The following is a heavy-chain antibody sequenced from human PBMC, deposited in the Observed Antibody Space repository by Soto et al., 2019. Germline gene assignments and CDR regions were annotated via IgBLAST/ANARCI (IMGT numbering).Heavy chain of an antibody. D-gene: IGHD2-2*01. CDR1: GFTFSSYW. V-gene: IGHV3-74*01. CDR2: INSDGSST. J-gene: IGHJ5*02. Sequence: EVQLVESGGGLVQPGGSLRLSCAASGFTFSSYWMHWVRQAPGKGLVWVSRINSDGSSTSYADSVKGRFTISRDNAKNTLYLQMNRLRAEDTAVYYCARGAAVVVPAASPFDPWGQGTLVTVSS. CDR3: ARGAAVVVPAASPFDP.